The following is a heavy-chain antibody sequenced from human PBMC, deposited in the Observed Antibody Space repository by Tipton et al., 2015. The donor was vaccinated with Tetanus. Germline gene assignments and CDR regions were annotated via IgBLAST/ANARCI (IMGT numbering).Heavy chain of an antibody. Sequence: SLRLSCAVSGFTFSDSYMSWIRQAPGKGLEWVSNISSSGSTMYYADSVKGRFTISRDNAKNSLYLQMNSLRADDTAVYYCARDRGSSAYGYYYGMDVWGQGTTVTVPS. CDR2: ISSSGSTM. V-gene: IGHV3-11*01. CDR3: ARDRGSSAYGYYYGMDV. J-gene: IGHJ6*02. CDR1: GFTFSDSY. D-gene: IGHD3-16*01.